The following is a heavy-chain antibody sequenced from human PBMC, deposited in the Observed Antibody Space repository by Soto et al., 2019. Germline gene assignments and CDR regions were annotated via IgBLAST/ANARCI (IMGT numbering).Heavy chain of an antibody. CDR3: AGGVPSRSFDL. D-gene: IGHD1-1*01. V-gene: IGHV4-34*01. CDR1: GASFSDSY. J-gene: IGHJ2*01. CDR2: INHSGST. Sequence: QVRLQQWGAGLLKPSETLSLTCAVYGASFSDSYWNWIRQPPGKGLEWIGEINHSGSTIYNTSLESRVTISLDTSRNHFTLKMSSATAADTAVDYCAGGVPSRSFDLWGRGTPVTVSS.